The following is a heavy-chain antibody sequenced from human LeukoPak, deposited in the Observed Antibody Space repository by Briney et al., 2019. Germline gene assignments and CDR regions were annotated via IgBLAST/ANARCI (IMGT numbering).Heavy chain of an antibody. V-gene: IGHV1-69*05. J-gene: IGHJ4*02. Sequence: SVKVSCKASGGTFSSYAISWVRQAPGQGLEWMGGIIPIFGTANYAQKFQGRVTINTDESTSTAYMELSSLRSEDTAVYYCARGTYCSGGSCYSADYWGQGTLVTVSS. CDR1: GGTFSSYA. CDR3: ARGTYCSGGSCYSADY. CDR2: IIPIFGTA. D-gene: IGHD2-15*01.